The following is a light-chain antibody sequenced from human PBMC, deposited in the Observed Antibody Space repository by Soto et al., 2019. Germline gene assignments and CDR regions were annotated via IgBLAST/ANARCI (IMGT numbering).Light chain of an antibody. CDR3: QQYGTFRSGT. CDR2: GAS. Sequence: ELVWTQTQRTLSLSTEEEATLSCRASQSVDSNYLAWYQQKPGQTPRLIIYGASGRADGIPHRFSGSGFGTDFTLTISKVEPADFAVYYCQQYGTFRSGTVCQGRRLEIK. CDR1: QSVDSNY. V-gene: IGKV3-20*01. J-gene: IGKJ5*01.